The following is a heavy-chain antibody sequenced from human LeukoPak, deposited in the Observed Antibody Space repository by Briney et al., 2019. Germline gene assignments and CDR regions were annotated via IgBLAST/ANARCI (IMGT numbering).Heavy chain of an antibody. J-gene: IGHJ4*02. CDR3: AKDYGYSSSWYDY. CDR2: ISGSGGST. V-gene: IGHV3-23*01. Sequence: QPGGSLRLSCAASGFTFSSYAMSWVRQAPGKGLEWVSAISGSGGSTYYADSVKGRFTISRDNSKNTLYLQMNSLRPEDTALYYCAKDYGYSSSWYDYWGQGTLVTVSS. D-gene: IGHD6-13*01. CDR1: GFTFSSYA.